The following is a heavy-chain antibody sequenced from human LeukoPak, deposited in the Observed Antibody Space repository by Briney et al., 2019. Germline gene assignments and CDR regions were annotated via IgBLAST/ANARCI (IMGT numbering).Heavy chain of an antibody. Sequence: ASVKVSCKASGYTFTSYYMQWVRQAPGQGLEWMGIINPSGGSTSYAQKFQGRVTITMDESTSTAYMELSSLRSEDTAVYYCASCRWLQFRVHGYYFDYWGLGTLVTVSS. D-gene: IGHD5-24*01. V-gene: IGHV1-46*01. J-gene: IGHJ4*02. CDR2: INPSGGST. CDR1: GYTFTSYY. CDR3: ASCRWLQFRVHGYYFDY.